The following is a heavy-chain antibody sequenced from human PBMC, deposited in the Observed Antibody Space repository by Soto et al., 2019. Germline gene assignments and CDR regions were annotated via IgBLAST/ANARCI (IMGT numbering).Heavy chain of an antibody. V-gene: IGHV3-23*01. Sequence: EVQLLESGGGLVQPGGSLRLSCAASGFTFSSYAMSWVRQAPGKGLEWVSAISGSGGTTYYADSVKGRFTFSRDNSKNTLYLQMNSRRAEDTAVSYCAKAANGWFSAFDIWGQGTMVTVSS. D-gene: IGHD6-19*01. CDR1: GFTFSSYA. J-gene: IGHJ3*02. CDR3: AKAANGWFSAFDI. CDR2: ISGSGGTT.